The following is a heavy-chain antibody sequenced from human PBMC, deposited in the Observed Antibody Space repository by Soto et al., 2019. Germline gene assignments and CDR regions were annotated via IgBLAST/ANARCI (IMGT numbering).Heavy chain of an antibody. V-gene: IGHV3-23*01. CDR1: GFTFSTYA. CDR3: AKGSMGSGFY. CDR2: FSGSGPNT. D-gene: IGHD3-10*01. J-gene: IGHJ4*02. Sequence: EVQLLESGGDLVQPGGSLRLSCAASGFTFSTYAMSWVRQAPGKGLEWVSGFSGSGPNTYYADSVKGRFTISRDNSKNTLYLQMNSLRAEDTAVYCCAKGSMGSGFYWGQGTLVTVSS.